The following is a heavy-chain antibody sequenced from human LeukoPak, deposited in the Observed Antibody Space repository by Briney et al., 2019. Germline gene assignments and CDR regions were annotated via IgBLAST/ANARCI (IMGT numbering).Heavy chain of an antibody. CDR3: ARDGEWELRGAFDI. V-gene: IGHV4-59*01. D-gene: IGHD1-26*01. CDR2: IYYSGST. CDR1: GGSISSYY. J-gene: IGHJ3*02. Sequence: SETPSLTCTVSGGSISSYYWSWIRQPPGKGLEWIGYIYYSGSTNYNPSLKSRVTISVDTSKNQFSLKLSSVTAADTAVYYCARDGEWELRGAFDIWGQGTMVTVSS.